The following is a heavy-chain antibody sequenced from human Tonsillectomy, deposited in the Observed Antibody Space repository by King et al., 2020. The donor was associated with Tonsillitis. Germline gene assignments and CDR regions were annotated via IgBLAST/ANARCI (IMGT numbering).Heavy chain of an antibody. V-gene: IGHV3-30*18. D-gene: IGHD4-17*01. J-gene: IGHJ6*03. CDR2: ISYDGTNK. CDR3: AKDRQAYGDYDYCFYYRDV. Sequence: VQLVESGGGVVQPGRSLRLSCAASGFTFGTYGMHWVRQAPGQGLEGVALISYDGTNKYYADSVKGRFTIPRNNSKNTLFLQMNSLRIEDTAVYYCAKDRQAYGDYDYCFYYRDVWGRRTTVTVPS. CDR1: GFTFGTYG.